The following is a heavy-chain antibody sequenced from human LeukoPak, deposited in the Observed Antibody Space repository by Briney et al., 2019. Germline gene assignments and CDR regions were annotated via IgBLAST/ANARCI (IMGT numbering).Heavy chain of an antibody. CDR1: GYTFTSYG. Sequence: ASVKVSCKASGYTFTSYGISWVRQAPGQGLEWMGWISAYNGNTNYEQKLQGRVTMTTDTSTSTAYMELRSLRSDDTAVYYCASLKNSYDSSGYLVTDAFDIWGQGTMVTVSS. CDR3: ASLKNSYDSSGYLVTDAFDI. CDR2: ISAYNGNT. V-gene: IGHV1-18*01. J-gene: IGHJ3*02. D-gene: IGHD3-22*01.